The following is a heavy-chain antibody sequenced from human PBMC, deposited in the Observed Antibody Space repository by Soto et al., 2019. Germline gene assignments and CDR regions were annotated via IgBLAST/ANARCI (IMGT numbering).Heavy chain of an antibody. Sequence: EVQLLESGGGLVQPGGSMRLSCAASGFTISTYAMSWVRQAPGKGLEWVSGISGSGGRIYYADSVKGRCTMSRDNSKNTLYLQMNSLRAEDTAVYYCAKEGAGSSGWYSDYWGQGTLVTVSS. J-gene: IGHJ4*02. D-gene: IGHD6-19*01. CDR2: ISGSGGRI. V-gene: IGHV3-23*01. CDR3: AKEGAGSSGWYSDY. CDR1: GFTISTYA.